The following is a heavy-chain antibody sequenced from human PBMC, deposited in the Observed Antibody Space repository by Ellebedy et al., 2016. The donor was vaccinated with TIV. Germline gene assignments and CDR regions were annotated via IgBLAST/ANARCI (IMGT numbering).Heavy chain of an antibody. CDR3: ARDLRVSLLEGQGNSGN. D-gene: IGHD1-26*01. CDR1: GFTFSSYC. V-gene: IGHV3-33*01. J-gene: IGHJ4*02. Sequence: PGGSLRLSCAASGFTFSSYCMHWVRQAPGKGLEWVAVIWYDGSNKYYADSVKGRFTISRDNSKNTLYLQMNSLRAEDTAVYYCARDLRVSLLEGQGNSGNWGQGTLVTVSS. CDR2: IWYDGSNK.